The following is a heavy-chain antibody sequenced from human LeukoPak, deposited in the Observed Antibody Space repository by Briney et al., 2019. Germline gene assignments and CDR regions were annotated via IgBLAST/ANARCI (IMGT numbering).Heavy chain of an antibody. D-gene: IGHD6-19*01. CDR3: ARVPPGSSGWYMDV. CDR2: IYYGGST. J-gene: IGHJ6*03. Sequence: PSETLSLTCTVSGGSISSYYWSWIRQPPGKGLEWIGYIYYGGSTNYNPSLKSRVTISVDTSKNQFSLKLSSVTAADTAVYYCARVPPGSSGWYMDVWGQGTTVTVSS. V-gene: IGHV4-59*08. CDR1: GGSISSYY.